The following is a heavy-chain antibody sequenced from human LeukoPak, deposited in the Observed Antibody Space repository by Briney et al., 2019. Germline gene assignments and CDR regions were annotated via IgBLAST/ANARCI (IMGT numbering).Heavy chain of an antibody. CDR3: ARDRNLVRQWLPLDY. V-gene: IGHV3-21*01. J-gene: IGHJ4*02. Sequence: PGGSLRLSCAASGFTFSSYSMNWVRQAPGKGLEWVSSISSSSSYIYYADSVKGRFTISRDNAKNSLYLQMNSLRAEDTAVYYCARDRNLVRQWLPLDYWGQGTLVTVSS. CDR1: GFTFSSYS. D-gene: IGHD6-19*01. CDR2: ISSSSSYI.